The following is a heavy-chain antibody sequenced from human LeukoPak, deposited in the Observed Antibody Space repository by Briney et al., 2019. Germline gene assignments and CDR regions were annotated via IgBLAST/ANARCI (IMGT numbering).Heavy chain of an antibody. CDR1: GYTFSDYY. Sequence: ASVKVSCKASGYTFSDYYLHWVRQAPGQGLEWMGRINPNSGGTDYAQKFQGRVTMTRDTSISTAYMELSSLRSDDSAVYYCARVRAPSLAQGGFDYWGQGTLVTVSS. J-gene: IGHJ4*02. CDR3: ARVRAPSLAQGGFDY. CDR2: INPNSGGT. D-gene: IGHD3-16*01. V-gene: IGHV1-2*02.